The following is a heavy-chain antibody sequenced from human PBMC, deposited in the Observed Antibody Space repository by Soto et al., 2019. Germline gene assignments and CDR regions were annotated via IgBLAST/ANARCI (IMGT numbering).Heavy chain of an antibody. Sequence: EVQLVESGGGLVQPGGSLRLSCAASGFTFSSHWMSWVRQAPGKGLEWVANVNLDGSEKYYVDSVKGRFTVSRDNAKNSLDLQMNSLRAEDTAVYYCAREYYCRSRSVDYLDPGTLVTVSS. CDR2: VNLDGSEK. D-gene: IGHD3-10*01. CDR3: AREYYCRSRSVDY. J-gene: IGHJ4*02. V-gene: IGHV3-7*01. CDR1: GFTFSSHW.